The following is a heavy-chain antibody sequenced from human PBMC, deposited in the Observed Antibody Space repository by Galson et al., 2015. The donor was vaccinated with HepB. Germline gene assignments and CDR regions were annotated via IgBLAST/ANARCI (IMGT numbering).Heavy chain of an antibody. Sequence: SLRLSCAASGFPFGDYWMNWVRQSPGKGLEWVANIKHDGSEDYYVNSVKGRFTISRDNAKNSLYLHMAGLRVEDTAVYYCARLRGWRVRTGLFGNWGQGTLVTVSS. D-gene: IGHD4-23*01. J-gene: IGHJ4*02. CDR3: ARLRGWRVRTGLFGN. CDR2: IKHDGSED. V-gene: IGHV3-7*03. CDR1: GFPFGDYW.